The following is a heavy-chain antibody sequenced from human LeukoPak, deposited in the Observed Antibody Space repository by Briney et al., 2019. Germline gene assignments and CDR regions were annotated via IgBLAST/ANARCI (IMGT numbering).Heavy chain of an antibody. CDR2: INHSGST. D-gene: IGHD3-3*01. J-gene: IGHJ5*02. CDR3: ARQNVLRFLEWLSINWFDP. CDR1: GGSFSGYY. Sequence: SETLSLTCAVYGGSFSGYYWSWIRQPPGKGLEWIGEINHSGSTNYNPSLKSRVTISVDTSKNQFSLKLSSVTAADTAVYYCARQNVLRFLEWLSINWFDPWGQGTLVTVSS. V-gene: IGHV4-34*01.